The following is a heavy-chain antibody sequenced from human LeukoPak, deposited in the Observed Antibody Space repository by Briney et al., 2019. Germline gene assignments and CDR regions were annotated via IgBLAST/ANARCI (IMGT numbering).Heavy chain of an antibody. CDR1: GYTVAAYY. Sequence: GASVKVSCKASGYTVAAYYIHWVRQAPGQGLEWMGWINPNTGGPYYPQKFQGKVTMTWVSSVNTAYMELTSVTSDDTAIYYCARHRNSQTAGAGDYWGQGTLVTVSS. CDR2: INPNTGGP. CDR3: ARHRNSQTAGAGDY. V-gene: IGHV1-2*02. J-gene: IGHJ4*02. D-gene: IGHD1-26*01.